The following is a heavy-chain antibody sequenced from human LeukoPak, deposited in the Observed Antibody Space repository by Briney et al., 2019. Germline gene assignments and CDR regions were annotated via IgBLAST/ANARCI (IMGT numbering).Heavy chain of an antibody. Sequence: PGESLKISCKGSGYSFTNYWIGWVRQMPGKGLEWMGIIYLGDSDTRYSPSFQGQVTISADKSISTAYLQWSSLKASDTAMYYCARVRLSYYYGSERVRYYYYCYMDVWGKGTTVTVSS. J-gene: IGHJ6*03. CDR1: GYSFTNYW. CDR3: ARVRLSYYYGSERVRYYYYCYMDV. D-gene: IGHD3-10*01. CDR2: IYLGDSDT. V-gene: IGHV5-51*01.